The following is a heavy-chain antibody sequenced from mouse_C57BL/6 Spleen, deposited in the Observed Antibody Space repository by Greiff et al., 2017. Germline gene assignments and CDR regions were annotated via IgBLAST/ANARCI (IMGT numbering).Heavy chain of an antibody. Sequence: VQLVESGAELVKPGASVKISCKASGYAFSSYWMNWVKQRPGKGLEWIGQFYPGDGDTNYNGKFKGKATLTADKSSSTAYMQLSSLTSEDSAVYVCARGGDYYGNYAMDYWGQGTSVTVSS. D-gene: IGHD2-1*01. V-gene: IGHV1-80*01. CDR2: FYPGDGDT. CDR1: GYAFSSYW. J-gene: IGHJ4*01. CDR3: ARGGDYYGNYAMDY.